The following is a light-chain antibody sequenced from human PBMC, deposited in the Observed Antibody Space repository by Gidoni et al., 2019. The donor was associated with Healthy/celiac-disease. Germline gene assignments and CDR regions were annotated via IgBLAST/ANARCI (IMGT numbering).Light chain of an antibody. J-gene: IGKJ1*01. CDR3: QQSYSTPRWT. CDR1: QSISSY. V-gene: IGKV1-39*01. CDR2: AAS. Sequence: DIQMTQSPAFLSASVGDRVTITCRASQSISSYLNWYQQKPGKAPKLLIYAASSLQSGVPSRFSGSGSGTDFTLTISSLQPEDFATYYCQQSYSTPRWTFXQXTKVEIK.